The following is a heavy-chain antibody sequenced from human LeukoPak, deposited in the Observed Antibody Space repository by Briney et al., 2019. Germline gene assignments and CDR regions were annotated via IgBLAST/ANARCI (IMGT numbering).Heavy chain of an antibody. D-gene: IGHD3-10*01. J-gene: IGHJ4*02. Sequence: SQTLSLTCTVSGGSISSGDYYWSWIRQPPGKGLEWIGYIYYSGSTYYNPSLKSRVTISVDTSKNQFSLKLSSVTAADTAVYYCAREGSRFGELLAFDYWGQGTLVTVSS. CDR1: GGSISSGDYY. CDR3: AREGSRFGELLAFDY. V-gene: IGHV4-30-4*01. CDR2: IYYSGST.